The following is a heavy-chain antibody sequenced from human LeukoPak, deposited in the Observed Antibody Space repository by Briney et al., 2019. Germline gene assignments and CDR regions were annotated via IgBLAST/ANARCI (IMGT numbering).Heavy chain of an antibody. V-gene: IGHV3-23*01. Sequence: PGGSLRLSCAASGFTFSRYVMTWVRQAPGKGLEGVSGISSIGRTTIYADSVKGRFNISRDNSKNTLYLQMTGLRAEDPAVYYCAKGDTAGHYYYYMDVWGTGTTVTVSS. J-gene: IGHJ6*03. CDR2: ISSIGRTT. D-gene: IGHD2-21*02. CDR3: AKGDTAGHYYYYMDV. CDR1: GFTFSRYV.